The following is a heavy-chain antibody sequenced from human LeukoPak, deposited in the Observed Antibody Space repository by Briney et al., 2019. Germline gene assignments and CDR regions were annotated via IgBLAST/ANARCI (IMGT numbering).Heavy chain of an antibody. J-gene: IGHJ4*02. D-gene: IGHD1-7*01. CDR2: ISGSSDKT. V-gene: IGHV3-23*01. CDR1: GFTFSNYA. CDR3: MKNPGPGNTYLEY. Sequence: GGSLRLSCAASGFTFSNYAVSGVRKPPGKGPEWVSVISGSSDKTYSADSVKGRFIISRDNSKNTLYLQINSLRAEDTAVYHCMKNPGPGNTYLEYCGQGTLVTVSS.